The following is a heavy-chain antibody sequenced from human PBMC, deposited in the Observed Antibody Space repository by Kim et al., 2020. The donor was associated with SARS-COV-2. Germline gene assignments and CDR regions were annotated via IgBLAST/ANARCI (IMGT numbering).Heavy chain of an antibody. J-gene: IGHJ6*02. V-gene: IGHV3-21*01. D-gene: IGHD3-9*01. CDR3: ARDDGDYEILTGYYQLGGSDV. CDR1: GFTFNKYD. CDR2: ISYSSDYI. Sequence: GGSLRLSCEVSGFTFNKYDMSWVRQAPGKGLEWVSSISYSSDYIYYANSVQGRFTISRDNAKNSLYLQMNSLRAEDTAVYYCARDDGDYEILTGYYQLGGSDVWGRGTTVTASS.